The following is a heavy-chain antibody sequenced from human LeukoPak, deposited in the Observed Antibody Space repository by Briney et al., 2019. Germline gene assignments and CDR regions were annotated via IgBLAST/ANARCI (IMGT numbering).Heavy chain of an antibody. D-gene: IGHD3-22*01. Sequence: SETLSLTCTVSGGSVTNDNYFWSWTRQPPGEGLEWIAYIYYTAGSYYNPSLRSRVTMSIDTSRNQFSLRLSSVSAADTAVYYCARDEYYYDSSGYQRYNWFDPWGQGTLVTVSS. CDR2: IYYTAGS. J-gene: IGHJ5*02. V-gene: IGHV4-30-4*01. CDR3: ARDEYYYDSSGYQRYNWFDP. CDR1: GGSVTNDNYF.